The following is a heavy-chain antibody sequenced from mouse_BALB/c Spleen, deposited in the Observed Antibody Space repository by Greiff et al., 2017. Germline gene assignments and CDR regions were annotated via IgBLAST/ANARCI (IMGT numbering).Heavy chain of an antibody. V-gene: IGHV5-9-4*01. J-gene: IGHJ2*01. Sequence: EVKLVESGGGLVKPGGSLKLSCAASGFTFSSYAMSWVRQSPEKRLEWVAEISSGGSYTYYPDTVTGRFTISRDNAKNTLYLEMSSLRSEDTAMYYCARIYYGYDVNYFDYWGQGTTLTVSS. CDR3: ARIYYGYDVNYFDY. CDR2: ISSGGSYT. D-gene: IGHD2-2*01. CDR1: GFTFSSYA.